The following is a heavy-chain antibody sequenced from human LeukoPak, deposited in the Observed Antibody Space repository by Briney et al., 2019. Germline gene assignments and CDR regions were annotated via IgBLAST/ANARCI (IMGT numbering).Heavy chain of an antibody. D-gene: IGHD3-3*01. CDR2: ISYDGSNK. J-gene: IGHJ4*02. Sequence: GGSLRLSCAASGFTFSSYGMHWVRQAPGKGLEWVAVISYDGSNKYYADSVKGRFTISRDSSKNTLYLQMNSLRAEDTAVYYCAKEHGRFLEDWGQGTLVTVSS. CDR1: GFTFSSYG. CDR3: AKEHGRFLED. V-gene: IGHV3-30*18.